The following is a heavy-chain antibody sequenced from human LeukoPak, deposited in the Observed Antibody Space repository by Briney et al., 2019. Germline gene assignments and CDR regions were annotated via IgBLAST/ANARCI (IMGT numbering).Heavy chain of an antibody. D-gene: IGHD5-24*01. V-gene: IGHV3-74*01. CDR1: GFSISGYT. CDR2: MKYDGTYT. Sequence: GGSLRLSCSASGFSISGYTMHWVRQVPGKGLVWVSSMKYDGTYTKYADSVKGRFTISRDNTKNTLYLQMNSLRAEDTAVYYCARTDNLDYWGQGTLVTVSS. CDR3: ARTDNLDY. J-gene: IGHJ4*02.